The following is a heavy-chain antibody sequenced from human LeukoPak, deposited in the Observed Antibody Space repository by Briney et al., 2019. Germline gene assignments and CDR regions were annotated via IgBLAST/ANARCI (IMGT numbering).Heavy chain of an antibody. CDR2: TSYNGNNN. Sequence: PGGSLRLSCAASGFTFSTYALHWVRQAPGKGLEWVAVTSYNGNNNYYTDSVEGRFTISRDNSKNTLYLQMNSLRVEDTAVYHCARALNSAWHNIDHWGQGTLVTVPS. J-gene: IGHJ5*02. V-gene: IGHV3-30*04. D-gene: IGHD6-19*01. CDR1: GFTFSTYA. CDR3: ARALNSAWHNIDH.